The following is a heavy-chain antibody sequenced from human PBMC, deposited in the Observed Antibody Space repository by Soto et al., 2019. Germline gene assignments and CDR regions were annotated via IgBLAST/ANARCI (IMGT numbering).Heavy chain of an antibody. V-gene: IGHV4-4*02. CDR3: AGEALGDSSGYSF. J-gene: IGHJ4*02. Sequence: SETLSLTCAVSGGSISSSNWWSWVRQPPGKGLEWIGEIYHSGSTNYNPSLKSRVTISVDKSKNQFSLKLSSVTAADTAVYYCAGEALGDSSGYSFWGQGTLVTV. CDR2: IYHSGST. CDR1: GGSISSSNW. D-gene: IGHD3-22*01.